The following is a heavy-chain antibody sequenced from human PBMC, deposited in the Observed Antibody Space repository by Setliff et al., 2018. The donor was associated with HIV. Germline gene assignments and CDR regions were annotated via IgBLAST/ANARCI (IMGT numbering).Heavy chain of an antibody. D-gene: IGHD2-15*01. J-gene: IGHJ4*02. CDR2: IRSDESDK. Sequence: GGSLRLSCAASGFTFSSYGMHWVHQAPGKGLEWVAFIRSDESDKHYADSVEGRFTISRDNSKNTLYLQMNSLRVEDTAVYYCTKDGQGYCSGGSCYPDYWGQGTLVTVSS. CDR3: TKDGQGYCSGGSCYPDY. CDR1: GFTFSSYG. V-gene: IGHV3-30*02.